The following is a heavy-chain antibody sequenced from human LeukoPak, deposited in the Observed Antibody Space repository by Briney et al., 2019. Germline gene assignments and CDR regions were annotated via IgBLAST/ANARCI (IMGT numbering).Heavy chain of an antibody. CDR2: INHSGST. J-gene: IGHJ4*02. CDR1: GGSFSGYY. D-gene: IGHD3-22*01. CDR3: ARSKPRRYDSSGRSPFDY. Sequence: SETLSLTCAVYGGSFSGYYWSWIRQPPGKGLEWIGEINHSGSTNYNPSLKSQVTISVDTSKNQFSLKLSSVTAADTAVYYCARSKPRRYDSSGRSPFDYWGQGTLVTVSS. V-gene: IGHV4-34*01.